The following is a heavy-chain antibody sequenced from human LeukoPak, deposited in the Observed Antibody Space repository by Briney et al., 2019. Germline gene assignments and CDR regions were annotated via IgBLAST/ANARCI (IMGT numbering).Heavy chain of an antibody. CDR3: ATTIEVATIRWFDP. CDR1: GYTFTSYG. V-gene: IGHV1-18*01. D-gene: IGHD5-12*01. CDR2: INPNSGGT. Sequence: ASVKVSCKASGYTFTSYGISWVRQAPGQGLEWMGWINPNSGGTNYAQKFQGRVTMTEDTSTDTAYMELSSLRSEDTAVYYCATTIEVATIRWFDPWGQGTLVTVSS. J-gene: IGHJ5*02.